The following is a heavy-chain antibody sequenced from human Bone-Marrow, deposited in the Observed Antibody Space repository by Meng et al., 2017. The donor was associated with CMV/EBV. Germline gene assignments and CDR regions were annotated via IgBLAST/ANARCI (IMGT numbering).Heavy chain of an antibody. J-gene: IGHJ5*02. CDR3: ARGVYGGGDNWFDP. Sequence: CAGSGGCFSGYYWSWSRQPPGKGLEWIGEINHSGSTNYNPSLKSRVTISVDTSKNQFSLKLSSVTAADTAVYYCARGVYGGGDNWFDPWGQGTLVTVSS. D-gene: IGHD4/OR15-4a*01. CDR2: INHSGST. CDR1: GGCFSGYY. V-gene: IGHV4-34*01.